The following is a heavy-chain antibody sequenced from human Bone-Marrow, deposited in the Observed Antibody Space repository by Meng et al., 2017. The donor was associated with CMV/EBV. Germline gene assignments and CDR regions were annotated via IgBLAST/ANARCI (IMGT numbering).Heavy chain of an antibody. Sequence: GGSLSLSCAASGFTFSSYWMSWVRQAPGKGLEWVANIKQDGSEKYYLDSVKGRFTISSDDAKNSLYLPMNSLRAEDTAVYYCPRDEGVGSSFWFDNCGQRTLVTVSS. CDR1: GFTFSSYW. D-gene: IGHD6-6*01. CDR2: IKQDGSEK. V-gene: IGHV3-7*01. CDR3: PRDEGVGSSFWFDN. J-gene: IGHJ5*02.